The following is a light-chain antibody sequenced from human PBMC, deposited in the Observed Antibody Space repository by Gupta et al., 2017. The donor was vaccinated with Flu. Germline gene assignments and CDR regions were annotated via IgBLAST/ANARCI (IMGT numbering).Light chain of an antibody. V-gene: IGKV4-1*01. CDR2: WAS. CDR1: QSVFYNSKNKNY. CDR3: QQYYSTPYS. J-gene: IGKJ2*03. Sequence: DIVMTQSPDSLAVSLGERATINCRSSQSVFYNSKNKNYLAWYQHKPGQSPKLLIYWASTRESGVPDRFSGSGSGTDFTLTINSLQAEDVAIYYCQQYYSTPYSFGQGTKLEIK.